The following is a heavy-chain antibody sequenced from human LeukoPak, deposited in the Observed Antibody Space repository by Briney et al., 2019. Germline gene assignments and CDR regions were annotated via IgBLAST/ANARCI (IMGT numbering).Heavy chain of an antibody. CDR3: TRVGYIDEGIDY. CDR2: IKQDGSKK. J-gene: IGHJ4*02. V-gene: IGHV3-7*04. CDR1: GFPFSSYW. Sequence: GVSLRLSCVASGFPFSSYWMTWVRQAPGKGLEWVANIKQDGSKKSYVDSVKGRFTVSRDNAKNSLYLQMNSLRAEDTAIYYCTRVGYIDEGIDYWGQGTLVTVSS. D-gene: IGHD5-24*01.